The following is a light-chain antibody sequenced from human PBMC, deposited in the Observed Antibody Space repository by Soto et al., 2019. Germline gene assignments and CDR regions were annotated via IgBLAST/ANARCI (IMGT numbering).Light chain of an antibody. CDR2: GAS. CDR3: KHYNNWPSSIT. CDR1: QSVSSN. V-gene: IGKV3-15*01. Sequence: IVMTQSPATLSVSPGERATLSCRASQSVSSNLAWYQQNPGQAPRLLIYGASTRATDIPARFSGSGSGTEFTHTVSGLQSEDFVIYYCKHYNNWPSSITFGQGTRLEIK. J-gene: IGKJ5*01.